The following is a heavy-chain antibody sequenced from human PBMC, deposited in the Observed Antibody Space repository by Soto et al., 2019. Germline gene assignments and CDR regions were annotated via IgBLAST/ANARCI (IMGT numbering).Heavy chain of an antibody. CDR3: AIPADSSGPPGPVDY. D-gene: IGHD6-19*01. J-gene: IGHJ4*02. CDR2: IYPGDSDT. CDR1: GYSFTSYW. V-gene: IGHV5-51*01. Sequence: GESLKISGKGSGYSFTSYWIGWVRQMPGKGLEWMGIIYPGDSDTRYSPSFQGQVTISADKSISTAYLQWSSLKASDTAMYYCAIPADSSGPPGPVDYWGQGTLVTVSS.